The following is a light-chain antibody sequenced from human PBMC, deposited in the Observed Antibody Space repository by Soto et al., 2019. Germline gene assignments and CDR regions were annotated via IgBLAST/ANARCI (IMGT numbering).Light chain of an antibody. CDR2: AAS. V-gene: IGKV1-12*01. CDR1: QDIGDW. CDR3: QQGYSFPVT. J-gene: IGKJ4*01. Sequence: DMQITQSPSSVSASVGDRVSITCRASQDIGDWLAWYQQKPGKAPKLLVYAASSLQSGVPSRFSGSGSGTDFTLTISSMQPEDFANYYCQQGYSFPVTFGGGTKVDXK.